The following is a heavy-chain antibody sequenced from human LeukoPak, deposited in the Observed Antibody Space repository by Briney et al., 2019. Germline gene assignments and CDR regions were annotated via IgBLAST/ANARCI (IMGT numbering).Heavy chain of an antibody. D-gene: IGHD2-2*01. CDR2: IIPIFGTA. CDR3: ARDPLTYCSSTSCHPD. Sequence: SVKVSCKASGGTFSRYAISWVRQAPGQGLEWMGGIIPIFGTANYAQKFQGRVTITADESTSTAYMELSSLRSEDTAVYYCARDPLTYCSSTSCHPDWGQGTLVTVSS. CDR1: GGTFSRYA. J-gene: IGHJ4*02. V-gene: IGHV1-69*13.